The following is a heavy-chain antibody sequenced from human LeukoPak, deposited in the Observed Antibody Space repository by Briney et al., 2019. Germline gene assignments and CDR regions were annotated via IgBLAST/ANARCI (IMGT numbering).Heavy chain of an antibody. CDR3: ARAGAVVDNWFDP. V-gene: IGHV1-69*13. CDR2: IVPMFGTT. J-gene: IGHJ5*02. D-gene: IGHD2-15*01. Sequence: GASVKVSCKASGGTFTSHAFTWVRQAPGQGLEWMGSIVPMFGTTNYAQRFQDRVAITADASTTTAYMELSSLTSEDTGVYYCARAGAVVDNWFDPWGQGTLVTVSS. CDR1: GGTFTSHA.